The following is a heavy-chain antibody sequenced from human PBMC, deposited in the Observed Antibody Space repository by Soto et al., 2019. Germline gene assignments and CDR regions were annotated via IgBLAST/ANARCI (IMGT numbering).Heavy chain of an antibody. V-gene: IGHV3-30-3*01. CDR3: ARDLTATYYGSGTFDF. D-gene: IGHD3-10*01. CDR2: ISYDGSSN. Sequence: QVQLVESGGGVVQPGRSLRLSCAASGFTFNTYPMHWVRQAPGKGLEWVALISYDGSSNHYADSVKGRFTISRDNSKNKLYVQMNSLRAEDTAVYYCARDLTATYYGSGTFDFWGQGTLVTVSS. CDR1: GFTFNTYP. J-gene: IGHJ4*02.